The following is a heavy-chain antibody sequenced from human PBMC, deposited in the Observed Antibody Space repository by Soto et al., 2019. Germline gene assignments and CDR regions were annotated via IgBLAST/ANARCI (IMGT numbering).Heavy chain of an antibody. CDR1: GFSFSDYT. CDR2: KSGSTSYT. Sequence: EVQLVESGGGLVKPGGSLRLSCAASGFSFSDYTMNWFPQPPGKGLEWVSSKSGSTSYTYYADSLKGRFTVSRDNAEKSLYLQMHSLRAEDTAVYYCARDGAFCSGTGCRDYYHYMDFWGKGTTVTVSS. D-gene: IGHD2-2*01. J-gene: IGHJ6*03. V-gene: IGHV3-21*01. CDR3: ARDGAFCSGTGCRDYYHYMDF.